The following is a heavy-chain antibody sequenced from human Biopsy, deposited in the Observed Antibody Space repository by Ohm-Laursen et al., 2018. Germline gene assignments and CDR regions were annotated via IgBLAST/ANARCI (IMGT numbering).Heavy chain of an antibody. CDR3: AADINVWNVNY. J-gene: IGHJ4*02. V-gene: IGHV1-24*01. D-gene: IGHD1-1*01. CDR2: FAPENGRI. Sequence: SVKVPCKVSGYSLTELSMHWVRQAPGQGLEWMGGFAPENGRIVYSQKFQGRVAMTEDTSTSTAYMEVWRLRSDDTAVYYCAADINVWNVNYWGQGTQVIVSS. CDR1: GYSLTELS.